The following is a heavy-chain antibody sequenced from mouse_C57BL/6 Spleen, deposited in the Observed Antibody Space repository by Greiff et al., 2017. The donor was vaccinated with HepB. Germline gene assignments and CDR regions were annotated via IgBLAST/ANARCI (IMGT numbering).Heavy chain of an antibody. D-gene: IGHD2-3*01. CDR1: GYTFTDYE. CDR3: TSYEGYYWYFDV. CDR2: IDPETGGT. Sequence: VQLQQSGAELVRPGASVTLSCKASGYTFTDYEMHWVKQTPVHGLEWIGAIDPETGGTAYNQKFKGKAILTADKSSSTAYMELRSLTAEVSAVYYCTSYEGYYWYFDVWGTGTTVTVSS. V-gene: IGHV1-15*01. J-gene: IGHJ1*03.